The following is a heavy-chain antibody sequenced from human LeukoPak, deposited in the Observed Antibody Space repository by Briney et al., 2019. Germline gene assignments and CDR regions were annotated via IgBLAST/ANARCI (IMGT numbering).Heavy chain of an antibody. J-gene: IGHJ4*02. CDR1: GFTVSSNY. Sequence: GGSLRLSCAASGFTVSSNYMSWVRQAPGKGLEWVSVIYSGGSTYYADSVKGRFTISRDNSKNTLYLQMNSLRAEDTAVYYCATTPVPAANNREVDYWGQGTLVTVSS. CDR3: ATTPVPAANNREVDY. CDR2: IYSGGST. V-gene: IGHV3-66*01. D-gene: IGHD2-2*01.